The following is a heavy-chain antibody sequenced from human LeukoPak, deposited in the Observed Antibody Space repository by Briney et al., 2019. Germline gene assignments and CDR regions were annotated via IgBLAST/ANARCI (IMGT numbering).Heavy chain of an antibody. J-gene: IGHJ6*03. Sequence: GESLKISRQGSGFSFPIYWIGWVRQMPGKGLEWMGNIYPGDSDTTYSPSFQGQVSISADRSISTAYLQWSSLRTSDSAIYYCARRVGSKSSGYYMDVWGNGTTVTVSS. V-gene: IGHV5-51*01. CDR3: ARRVGSKSSGYYMDV. D-gene: IGHD6-19*01. CDR2: IYPGDSDT. CDR1: GFSFPIYW.